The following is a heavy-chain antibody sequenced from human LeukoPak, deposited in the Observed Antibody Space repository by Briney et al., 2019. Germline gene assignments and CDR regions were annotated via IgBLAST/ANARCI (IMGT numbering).Heavy chain of an antibody. Sequence: SEPLSLTCTVSGRSINGYYWTWIRQPPGKGLEWVGYIHYSGGSNYNASLKSRVTISVDTSKNQFSLKLSSVTAADTAVYYCARRSKAAAGGAFDIWGQGTMVTVSS. CDR3: ARRSKAAAGGAFDI. J-gene: IGHJ3*02. CDR1: GRSINGYY. CDR2: IHYSGGS. V-gene: IGHV4-59*01. D-gene: IGHD6-13*01.